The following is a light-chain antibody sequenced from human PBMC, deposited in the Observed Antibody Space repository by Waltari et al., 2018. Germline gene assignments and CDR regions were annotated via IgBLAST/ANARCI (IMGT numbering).Light chain of an antibody. CDR2: STN. Sequence: QTVVTQEPSFSVSPGGTVTLTCGLSSGSVSTSYYPSWYQQTPGQAPSTLIYSTNRRSSGVPDRCSGSILGSKAALTNTGAQADEESDYSWVLDMGSGISVFGGGTKLTVL. CDR1: SGSVSTSYY. CDR3: VLDMGSGISV. V-gene: IGLV8-61*01. J-gene: IGLJ3*02.